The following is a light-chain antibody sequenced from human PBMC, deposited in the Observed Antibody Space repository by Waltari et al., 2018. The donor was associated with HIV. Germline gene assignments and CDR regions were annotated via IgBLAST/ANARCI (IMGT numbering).Light chain of an antibody. CDR2: GAS. CDR1: QTVRSSY. CDR3: HQYGLSPKT. J-gene: IGKJ1*01. Sequence: DIVLTQSPGTLSFSLGERATLSCRTSQTVRSSYVAWYQQRPGQAPRLVIFGASSRATGIPDRFSGSGSGTDFTLTISRLEPEDSATYYCHQYGLSPKTFGQGTNVEIK. V-gene: IGKV3-20*01.